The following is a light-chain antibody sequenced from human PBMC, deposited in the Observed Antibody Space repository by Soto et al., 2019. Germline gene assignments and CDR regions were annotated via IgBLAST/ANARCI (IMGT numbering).Light chain of an antibody. CDR1: RSINTW. CDR3: QQYDNYRT. Sequence: DLQMTQSPSTLSASVEARVTITFRASRSINTWLAWHQQAPGKAPKLLIYKASNLESGVPSRFSGSGSETEFTLTINSPQPDDFATYYCQQYDNYRTFGQGTKVDI. CDR2: KAS. V-gene: IGKV1-5*03. J-gene: IGKJ1*01.